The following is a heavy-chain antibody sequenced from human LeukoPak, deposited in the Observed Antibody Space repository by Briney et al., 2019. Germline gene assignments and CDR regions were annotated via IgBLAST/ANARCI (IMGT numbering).Heavy chain of an antibody. D-gene: IGHD3-10*01. CDR1: GYTFNGYY. CDR2: INPNNVGT. Sequence: ASVKVSCKSSGYTFNGYYMHWGRQAPVQGLEWMGWINPNNVGTKYTQNFQGRVTMTRDTSISKAYMELSRLRSDDTGVYYCATYLLRGVNYEAGDSFGFDYWGQGSPVTVSS. J-gene: IGHJ4*02. V-gene: IGHV1-2*02. CDR3: ATYLLRGVNYEAGDSFGFDY.